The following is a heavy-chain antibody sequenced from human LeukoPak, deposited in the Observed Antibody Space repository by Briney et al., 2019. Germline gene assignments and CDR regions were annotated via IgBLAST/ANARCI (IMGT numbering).Heavy chain of an antibody. CDR1: GYTFTGYY. CDR3: ARAGGDDSSGYYPPGYYMDV. V-gene: IGHV1-2*06. Sequence: GASVKVSCKASGYTFTGYYMHWVRQAPGQGLEWMGRINPNSGGTNYAQKFQGRVTMTRDTSISTAYMELSRLRSDDTAVYYCARAGGDDSSGYYPPGYYMDVWGKGTTVTVSS. D-gene: IGHD3-22*01. CDR2: INPNSGGT. J-gene: IGHJ6*03.